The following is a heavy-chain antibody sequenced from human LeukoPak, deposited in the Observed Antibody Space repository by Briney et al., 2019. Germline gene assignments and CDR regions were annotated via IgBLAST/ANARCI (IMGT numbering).Heavy chain of an antibody. CDR3: ARDRVCYDSSGYFY. CDR1: GYTFTSYG. J-gene: IGHJ4*02. CDR2: ISAYNGNT. V-gene: IGHV1-18*01. D-gene: IGHD3-22*01. Sequence: ASVKVSCKASGYTFTSYGISWVRQAPGQGLEWMGWISAYNGNTNYAQKLQGRVTMTTDTSTSTAYMELRSLRSDDTAVYYCARDRVCYDSSGYFYWGQGTLVTVSS.